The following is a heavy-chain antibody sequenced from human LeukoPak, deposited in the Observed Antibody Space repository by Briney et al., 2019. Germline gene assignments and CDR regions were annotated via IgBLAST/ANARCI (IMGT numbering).Heavy chain of an antibody. V-gene: IGHV3-23*01. J-gene: IGHJ3*02. CDR2: MRGNGGSI. Sequence: GGSLRLSCAASGLTFSSYAMSWVRQAPGKGLEWVSAMRGNGGSIDYVDSVRGRFIISRDNSRNALYLQMNSLRAEDTAIYYCAKSITAAGTYAFDIWGQGTVVTVSS. CDR1: GLTFSSYA. D-gene: IGHD6-13*01. CDR3: AKSITAAGTYAFDI.